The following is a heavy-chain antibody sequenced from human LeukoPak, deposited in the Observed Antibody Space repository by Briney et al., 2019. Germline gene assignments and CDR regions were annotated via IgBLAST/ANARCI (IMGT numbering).Heavy chain of an antibody. CDR2: IYYSGST. D-gene: IGHD3-3*01. J-gene: IGHJ4*02. Sequence: SETLSLTCTVSGGSISSSSYYWGWIRQPPGKGLEWIGSIYYSGSTYYKPSLKSRVTISVDTSKNHFSLKLSSVTAADTAVYYCARAGQGDFWSGLRYFDYWGQGTLVTVSS. CDR1: GGSISSSSYY. CDR3: ARAGQGDFWSGLRYFDY. V-gene: IGHV4-39*07.